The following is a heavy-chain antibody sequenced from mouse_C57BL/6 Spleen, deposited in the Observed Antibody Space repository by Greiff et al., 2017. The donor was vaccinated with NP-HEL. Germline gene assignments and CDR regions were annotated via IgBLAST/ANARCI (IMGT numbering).Heavy chain of an antibody. V-gene: IGHV1-22*01. D-gene: IGHD1-1*01. Sequence: EVQLQQSGPELVQPGASVKMSCKASGYTFTDYNMHWVKQSHGKSLEWIGYINPNNGGTSYNQKFKGKATLTVNKSSSTAYMELRSLTSEDSAVYYCARPRDYYGSSYFDYWGQGTTLTVSS. CDR2: INPNNGGT. J-gene: IGHJ2*01. CDR1: GYTFTDYN. CDR3: ARPRDYYGSSYFDY.